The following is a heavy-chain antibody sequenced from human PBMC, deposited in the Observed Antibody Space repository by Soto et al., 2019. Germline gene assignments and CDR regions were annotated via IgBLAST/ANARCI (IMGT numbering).Heavy chain of an antibody. CDR2: FDPEDGET. D-gene: IGHD2-2*01. Sequence: ASVKVSCKVSGYTLTELSMHWVRQAPGKGLEWRGGFDPEDGETIYAQKFQGRVTMTEDTSTDTAYMELSSLRSEDTAVYYCATGRGYCSSTSCYYYYGMDVWGQGTTVTVSS. CDR1: GYTLTELS. CDR3: ATGRGYCSSTSCYYYYGMDV. J-gene: IGHJ6*02. V-gene: IGHV1-24*01.